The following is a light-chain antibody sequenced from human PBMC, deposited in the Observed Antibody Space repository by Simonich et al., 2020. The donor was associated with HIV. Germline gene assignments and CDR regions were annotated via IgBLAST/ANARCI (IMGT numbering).Light chain of an antibody. CDR1: KSVLYSSNNKNY. V-gene: IGKV4-1*01. CDR2: WAS. CDR3: QQYYSTPFT. J-gene: IGKJ3*01. Sequence: DIVMTQSPDSLAVSLGARATINCKSSKSVLYSSNNKNYFAWYQQNPGQTPKLLIYWASTRESGVPDRFSGSGSGTDFTLTISSLQAEDVAVYYCQQYYSTPFTFGPGTKVDIK.